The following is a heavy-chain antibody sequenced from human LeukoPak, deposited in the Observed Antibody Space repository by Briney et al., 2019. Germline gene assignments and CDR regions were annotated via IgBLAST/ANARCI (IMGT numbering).Heavy chain of an antibody. CDR3: AKYSHDSSGSYDY. J-gene: IGHJ4*02. D-gene: IGHD3-22*01. Sequence: GGSLRLSCAASGLTLSSYGMSWVRQAPGKGLEWVSGISGSGSDGSTYYADSVKGRFTISRDNSKNTLYLQMNSLRAEDTAVYYCAKYSHDSSGSYDYWGQGTLVTVSS. CDR2: ISGSGSDGST. CDR1: GLTLSSYG. V-gene: IGHV3-23*01.